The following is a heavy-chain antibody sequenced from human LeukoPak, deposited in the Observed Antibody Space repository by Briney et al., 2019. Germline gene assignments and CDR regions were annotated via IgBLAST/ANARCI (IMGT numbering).Heavy chain of an antibody. D-gene: IGHD2-8*01. CDR1: GFTIGGFA. CDR3: AKDGSYCTTGVCVQDY. CDR2: IGSDYKT. Sequence: GGSLRLSCAASGFTIGGFAMTWVRQAPGKGLEWVSSIGSDYKTHYSESVKGRFAISRDNSQSTVFLQMNSLRAEDTAVYYCAKDGSYCTTGVCVQDYWGQGTLVTVSS. J-gene: IGHJ4*02. V-gene: IGHV3-23*01.